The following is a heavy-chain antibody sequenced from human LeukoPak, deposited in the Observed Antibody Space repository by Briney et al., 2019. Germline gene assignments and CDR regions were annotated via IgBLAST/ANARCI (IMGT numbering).Heavy chain of an antibody. CDR1: GGTFSSYA. D-gene: IGHD3-22*01. J-gene: IGHJ4*02. Sequence: GASVKVSCKAPGGTFSSYAISWVRQAPGQGLEWMGGIIPIFGTANYAQKFQGRVTITADESTSTAYMELSSLRSEDTAVYYCARGPYYYDSSGYYPDFDYWGQGTLVTVSS. CDR2: IIPIFGTA. CDR3: ARGPYYYDSSGYYPDFDY. V-gene: IGHV1-69*13.